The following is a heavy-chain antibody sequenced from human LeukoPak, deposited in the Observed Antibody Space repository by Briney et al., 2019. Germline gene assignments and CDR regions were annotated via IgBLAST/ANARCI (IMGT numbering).Heavy chain of an antibody. CDR1: GGSISSYY. D-gene: IGHD6-13*01. Sequence: SETLSLTCTVSGGSISSYYWSWIRQPPGKGLEWIGYIYYTGSTNYNPSLKSRVTISVDTSKNRFSLKLSSVTSADTAVYYCARGGQAAQSSSWYFYFDYWGQGTLVTVSS. CDR3: ARGGQAAQSSSWYFYFDY. CDR2: IYYTGST. V-gene: IGHV4-59*01. J-gene: IGHJ4*02.